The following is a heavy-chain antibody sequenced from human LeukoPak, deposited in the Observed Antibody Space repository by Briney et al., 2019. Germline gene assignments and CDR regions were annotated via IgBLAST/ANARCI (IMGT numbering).Heavy chain of an antibody. CDR3: ARAGYSYGYWFDP. CDR2: IKQDGSEK. V-gene: IGHV3-7*01. Sequence: GGSLRLSCAASGFTFSSYWMTWVRQAPGKGLEWVANIKQDGSEKYYVDSVKGRFTISRDNAKNSLSLHMNSLRAEDTAVYYCARAGYSYGYWFDPWGQGTLVTVSS. J-gene: IGHJ5*02. CDR1: GFTFSSYW. D-gene: IGHD5-18*01.